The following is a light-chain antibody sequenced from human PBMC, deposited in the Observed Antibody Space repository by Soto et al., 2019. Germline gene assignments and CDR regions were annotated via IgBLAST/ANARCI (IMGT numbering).Light chain of an antibody. CDR3: QQYGTSPPGVT. Sequence: EIVLTQSAATVSVSPGEMATLSFRGVQSVSSYLAWYQQKPGQAPRLLIYDASTRATGIPDRFSGSGSETDFTLTISGLEPEDFAVYYCQQYGTSPPGVTFGPGTKVDI. V-gene: IGKV3-20*01. CDR2: DAS. J-gene: IGKJ3*01. CDR1: QSVSSY.